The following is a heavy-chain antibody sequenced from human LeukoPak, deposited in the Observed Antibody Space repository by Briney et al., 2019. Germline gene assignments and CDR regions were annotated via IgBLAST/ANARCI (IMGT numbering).Heavy chain of an antibody. CDR1: GFTFSSYS. CDR3: ARGGDVDIVATRPFDY. J-gene: IGHJ4*02. V-gene: IGHV3-21*01. CDR2: ISSSSSYI. Sequence: GGSLRLSCAASGFTFSSYSMNWVRQAPGKGLEWVSSISSSSSYIYYADSVKGRFTISRDNAKNSLFLQMNSLRAEDTAVYYCARGGDVDIVATRPFDYWGQGTLVTVSS. D-gene: IGHD5-12*01.